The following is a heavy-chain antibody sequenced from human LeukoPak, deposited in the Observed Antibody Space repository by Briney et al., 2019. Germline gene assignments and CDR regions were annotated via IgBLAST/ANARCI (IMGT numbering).Heavy chain of an antibody. J-gene: IGHJ4*02. Sequence: ETLSLTCTVSGGSISSSKYYWGWVRQAPGKGLEWVSTISAGGGTTYYADSVKGRFTISRDNSRNTLYLQTNSLRAEDTAVYYCAKDSSGWYSSFDYWGQGTLVTVSS. CDR1: GGSISSSKYY. V-gene: IGHV3-23*01. CDR2: ISAGGGTT. D-gene: IGHD6-19*01. CDR3: AKDSSGWYSSFDY.